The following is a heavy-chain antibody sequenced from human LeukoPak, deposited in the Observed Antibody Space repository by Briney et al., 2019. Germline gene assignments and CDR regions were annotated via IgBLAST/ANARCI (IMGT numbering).Heavy chain of an antibody. CDR3: AREADSNFKSDY. V-gene: IGHV1-69*13. CDR2: IIPIFGTA. J-gene: IGHJ4*02. D-gene: IGHD4-11*01. CDR1: GGTFSSYA. Sequence: SVKVSCKASGGTFSSYAISWVRQAPGQGLEWMGGIIPIFGTANYAQKFQGRVTITADESTSTAYMELSSLRSEDTAVYYCAREADSNFKSDYWGQGTLVTVSS.